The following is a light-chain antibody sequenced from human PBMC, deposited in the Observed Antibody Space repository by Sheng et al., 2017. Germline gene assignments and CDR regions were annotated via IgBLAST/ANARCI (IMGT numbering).Light chain of an antibody. J-gene: IGKJ4*01. CDR1: QTILYSSSNKNY. Sequence: DIVMTQSPDSLAVSLGERATINCKSSQTILYSSSNKNYLAWYQQKPGQPPKLLIHWASTRASGVPDRFSGSGSGTDFTLTISSLQAEDVAVYYCQQYYSTLTFGGGTKVEIK. CDR2: WAS. CDR3: QQYYSTLT. V-gene: IGKV4-1*01.